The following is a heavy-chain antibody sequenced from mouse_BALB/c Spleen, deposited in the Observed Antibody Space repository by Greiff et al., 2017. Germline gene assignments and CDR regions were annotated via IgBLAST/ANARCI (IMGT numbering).Heavy chain of an antibody. V-gene: IGHV5-6-5*01. J-gene: IGHJ2*01. D-gene: IGHD2-1*01. CDR1: GFTFSSYA. Sequence: EVQRVESGGGLVKPGGSLKLSCAASGFTFSSYAMSWVRQTPEKRLEWVASISSGGSTYYPDSVKGRFTISRDNARNILYLQMSSLRSEDTAMYYCARGGGYGNYADYWGQGTTLTVSS. CDR3: ARGGGYGNYADY. CDR2: ISSGGST.